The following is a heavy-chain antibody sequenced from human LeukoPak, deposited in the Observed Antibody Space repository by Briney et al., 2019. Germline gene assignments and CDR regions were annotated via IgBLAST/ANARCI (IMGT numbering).Heavy chain of an antibody. CDR1: RFTFRTYQ. CDR2: ISSGGSTR. V-gene: IGHV3-48*03. J-gene: IGHJ6*02. CDR3: ARLLAVVRGFHYGMDA. Sequence: PGGSLRLSCEASRFTFRTYQMTWVRQAPGKGLEWVSYISSGGSTRYYADSVKGRFTISRDNANNSLYPQMNSLRAEDTAVYYCARLLAVVRGFHYGMDAWGQGTTVTVSS. D-gene: IGHD6-19*01.